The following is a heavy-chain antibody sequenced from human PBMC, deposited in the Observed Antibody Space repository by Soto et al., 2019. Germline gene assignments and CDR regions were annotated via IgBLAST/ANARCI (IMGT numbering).Heavy chain of an antibody. Sequence: ASVKVSCKASGYTFTSYAMHWVGQAPGQRLEWMGWINAGNGNTKYSQKFQGRVTITRDTSASTAYMELSSLRSEDTAVYYCARGLGLYYFDYWGQGTLVTVSS. CDR3: ARGLGLYYFDY. D-gene: IGHD1-26*01. CDR2: INAGNGNT. J-gene: IGHJ4*02. CDR1: GYTFTSYA. V-gene: IGHV1-3*01.